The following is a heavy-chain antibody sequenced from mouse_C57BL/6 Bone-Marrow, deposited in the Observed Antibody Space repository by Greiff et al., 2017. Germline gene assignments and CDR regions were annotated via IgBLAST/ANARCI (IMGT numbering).Heavy chain of an antibody. V-gene: IGHV2-5*01. Sequence: QVQLQQSGPGLVQPSQSLSITCTVSGFSLTSSGVHWVRQSPGKGLEWLGVIWRGGSTDSNAAFMSILSITKDNSKSQVYFKMNSLQADDTAIYYCAKGHYSNLFAYWGQGTLVTVSA. CDR1: GFSLTSSG. D-gene: IGHD2-5*01. CDR2: IWRGGST. CDR3: AKGHYSNLFAY. J-gene: IGHJ3*01.